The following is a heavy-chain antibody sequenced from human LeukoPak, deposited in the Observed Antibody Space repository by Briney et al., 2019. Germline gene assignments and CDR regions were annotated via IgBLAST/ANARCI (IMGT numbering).Heavy chain of an antibody. Sequence: GGSLRLSCAAPGFTLSTASMNWVRQAPGQGLAWISYIDKSGDIIYYADSVKGRFTISRDNTKNSLYLQMNSLRAAGTAVYFCADNLSRWGQGTLVTVSS. V-gene: IGHV3-48*04. J-gene: IGHJ4*02. CDR2: IDKSGDII. D-gene: IGHD1-1*01. CDR1: GFTLSTAS. CDR3: ADNLSR.